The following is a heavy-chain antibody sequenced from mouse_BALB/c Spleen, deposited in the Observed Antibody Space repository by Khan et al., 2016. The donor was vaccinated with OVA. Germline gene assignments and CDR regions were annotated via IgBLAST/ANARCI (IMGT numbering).Heavy chain of an antibody. J-gene: IGHJ4*01. CDR1: GYSITSDYA. CDR3: ASELGRYYAMDY. Sequence: EVQLQESGPGLVKPSQSLSLTCTVTGYSITSDYAWNWIRQFPGNKLEWMGYISNSGNTNYNPSLKSRISITRDTTKNQLFLQLNSVTTEGTATYYCASELGRYYAMDYWGQGTSVTVSS. V-gene: IGHV3-2*02. D-gene: IGHD4-1*01. CDR2: ISNSGNT.